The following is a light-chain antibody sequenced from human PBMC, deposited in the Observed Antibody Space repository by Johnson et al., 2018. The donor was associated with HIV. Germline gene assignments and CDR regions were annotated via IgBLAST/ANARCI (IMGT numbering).Light chain of an antibody. CDR3: GTWDSSLSAGGGG. CDR1: GSNIGNNY. CDR2: ENN. J-gene: IGLJ1*01. Sequence: QSVLTQPPSVSAAPGQKVTISCSGSGSNIGNNYVSWYQQLPGSAPKLLIYENNKRPSGIPGRFSGSKSGTSATLGITGLQTGDEADYYCGTWDSSLSAGGGGFGTGTKVTVL. V-gene: IGLV1-51*02.